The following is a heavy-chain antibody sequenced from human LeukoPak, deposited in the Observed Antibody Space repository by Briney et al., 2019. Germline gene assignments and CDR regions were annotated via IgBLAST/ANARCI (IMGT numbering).Heavy chain of an antibody. J-gene: IGHJ4*02. CDR1: GFTFTTYA. V-gene: IGHV3-23*01. CDR3: ARLSGTYGTPSRILDF. D-gene: IGHD1-1*01. Sequence: PGGSLRLSCAASGFTFTTYAIIWVRQAPGKGLEGGAAISGSGADTYYADPVTGRFAISRDNSKNTLYLQMNSLRAEDAAVYYCARLSGTYGTPSRILDFWGQGTLVTVSS. CDR2: ISGSGADT.